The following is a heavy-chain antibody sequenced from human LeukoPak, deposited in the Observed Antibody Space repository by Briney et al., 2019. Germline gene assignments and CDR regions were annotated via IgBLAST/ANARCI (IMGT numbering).Heavy chain of an antibody. CDR2: INHSGST. V-gene: IGHV4-34*01. Sequence: PSETLSLTCAVYGGSFSGYYWSWIRQPPGKGLEWIGEINHSGSTNYNPSLKSRVTISVDTSKNQFSLKLSSVTAADTAVYYCARLPPNYDILTGHFDYWGQGTLVTVSS. CDR1: GGSFSGYY. CDR3: ARLPPNYDILTGHFDY. J-gene: IGHJ4*02. D-gene: IGHD3-9*01.